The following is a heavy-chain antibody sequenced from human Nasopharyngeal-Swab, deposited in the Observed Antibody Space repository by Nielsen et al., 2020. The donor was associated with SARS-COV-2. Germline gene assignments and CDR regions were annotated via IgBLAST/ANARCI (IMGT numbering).Heavy chain of an antibody. D-gene: IGHD4-17*01. CDR2: MSDDGSRK. Sequence: GESLKISCAASGFTLGSFAMHWVRQAPGKGLEWVAIMSDDGSRKYYGDSVKGRFTISRDDSKNTLYLQMDSLRGEDTAVYYCARDAPAHYGAFYWGRGTLVTVSS. CDR1: GFTLGSFA. J-gene: IGHJ4*02. V-gene: IGHV3-30*04. CDR3: ARDAPAHYGAFY.